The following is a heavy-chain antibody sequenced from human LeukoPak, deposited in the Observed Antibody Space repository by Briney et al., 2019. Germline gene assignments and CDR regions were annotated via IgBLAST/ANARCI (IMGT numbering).Heavy chain of an antibody. J-gene: IGHJ6*02. Sequence: ASVKVSCKASGYTFTGYYMHWVRRAPGQGLEWMGWINPNSGGTNYAQKFQGRVTMTRDTSISTAYMELSRLRSDDTAVFYCARGYSYGPGYYYYYGMDVWGQGTTVTVSS. CDR2: INPNSGGT. CDR3: ARGYSYGPGYYYYYGMDV. V-gene: IGHV1-2*02. D-gene: IGHD5-18*01. CDR1: GYTFTGYY.